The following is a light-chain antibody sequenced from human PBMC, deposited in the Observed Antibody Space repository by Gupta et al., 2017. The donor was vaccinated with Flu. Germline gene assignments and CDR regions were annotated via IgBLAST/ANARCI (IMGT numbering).Light chain of an antibody. CDR3: SSWDDSLSGRV. CDR2: SDD. V-gene: IGLV1-44*01. CDR1: NSNIGSNI. Sequence: RVTISCSGSNSNIGSNIVSWYQQFPGTAPKLLIYSDDHRPSGVPDRFSGSKSGTSASLAISGLQSDDEADYYCSSWDDSLSGRVFGGGTKLAVL. J-gene: IGLJ3*02.